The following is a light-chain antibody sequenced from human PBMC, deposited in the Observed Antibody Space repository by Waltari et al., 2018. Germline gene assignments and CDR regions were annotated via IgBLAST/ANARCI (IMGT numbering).Light chain of an antibody. Sequence: AIQMTQSPSSLSAYVGDRVTITCRASQGIRTELGWYQQIPGTAPKLLIYASTLEFGVPSRFSGSGSGTDFSLTIDGLQPEDFATYYCLQDYTYPLTFGGGTKVEIK. CDR3: LQDYTYPLT. CDR1: QGIRTE. V-gene: IGKV1-6*01. CDR2: AS. J-gene: IGKJ4*01.